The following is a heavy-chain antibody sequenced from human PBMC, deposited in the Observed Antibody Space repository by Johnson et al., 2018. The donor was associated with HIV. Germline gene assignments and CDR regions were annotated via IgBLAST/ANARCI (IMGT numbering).Heavy chain of an antibody. CDR2: SNIDGSST. CDR1: GFTFSSYW. J-gene: IGHJ3*02. V-gene: IGHV3-74*02. Sequence: MQLVESGGDLVQPGGSLRLSCAASGFTFSSYWMHWVRQAPGKGLVWVSRSNIDGSSTSYADSVKGRFPISRDNAKNTLYLHMSSLRAEDTALYYWARDSFIAGTLSDAFEIWGQGTVVTVSS. D-gene: IGHD6-13*01. CDR3: ARDSFIAGTLSDAFEI.